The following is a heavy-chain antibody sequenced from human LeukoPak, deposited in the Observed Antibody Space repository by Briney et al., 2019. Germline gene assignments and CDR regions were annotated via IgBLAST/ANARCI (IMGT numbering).Heavy chain of an antibody. D-gene: IGHD3-16*01. CDR2: INHSGST. J-gene: IGHJ4*02. V-gene: IGHV4-34*01. Sequence: PGGSLRLSCAASGFTFSDYYMSWIRQPPGKGLEWIGEINHSGSTNYNPSLKSRVTISVDTSKNQFSLKLSSVTAADTAVYYCARDSRGSPLYWGQGTLVTVSS. CDR3: ARDSRGSPLY. CDR1: GFTFSDYY.